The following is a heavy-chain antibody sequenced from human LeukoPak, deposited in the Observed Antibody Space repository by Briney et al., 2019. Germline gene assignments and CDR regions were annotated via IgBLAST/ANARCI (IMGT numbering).Heavy chain of an antibody. D-gene: IGHD2-15*01. CDR1: GGSISSYY. CDR2: IYYSGGT. Sequence: PSETLSLTCTVSGGSISSYYWSWIRQPPGKGLEWIGYIYYSGGTNYNPSLKSRVTISVDTSKNQFSLKLSSVTAADTAVYYCAREWRGRYYYYYMDVWGKGTTVTVSS. CDR3: AREWRGRYYYYYMDV. J-gene: IGHJ6*03. V-gene: IGHV4-59*01.